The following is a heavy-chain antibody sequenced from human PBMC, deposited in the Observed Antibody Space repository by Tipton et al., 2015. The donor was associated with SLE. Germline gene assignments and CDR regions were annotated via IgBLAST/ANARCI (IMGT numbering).Heavy chain of an antibody. CDR1: GGSISSGGYY. V-gene: IGHV4-31*03. CDR2: IYYSGST. J-gene: IGHJ4*02. CDR3: ARDWAVAGTYALYYFDY. Sequence: TLSLTCSVSGGSISSGGYYWSWIRQHPGKGLEWIWYIYYSGSTYSNPSLKSRVTISVDTSKNQFSLKVSSVTAADTAVYYCARDWAVAGTYALYYFDYWGQGTLVTVSS. D-gene: IGHD6-19*01.